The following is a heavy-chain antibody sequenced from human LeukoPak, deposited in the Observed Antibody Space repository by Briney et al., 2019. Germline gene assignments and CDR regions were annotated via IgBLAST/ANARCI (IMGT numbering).Heavy chain of an antibody. CDR3: ARDEIVATIPLGY. Sequence: TGGSLRLSCAASGFIFSDYYMNWVRQAPGKGLEWVSSISSSSSYIYYADSVKGRFTISRDNAKNSLYLQMNSLRAEDTAVYYCARDEIVATIPLGYWGQGTLVTVSS. CDR2: ISSSSSYI. V-gene: IGHV3-21*01. D-gene: IGHD5-12*01. CDR1: GFIFSDYY. J-gene: IGHJ4*02.